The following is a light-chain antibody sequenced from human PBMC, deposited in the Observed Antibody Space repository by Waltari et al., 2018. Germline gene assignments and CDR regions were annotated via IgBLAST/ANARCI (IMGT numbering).Light chain of an antibody. Sequence: EILLTQSPGTLSLSPGERATLSCRASQSVTRALAWDQQKPGQAPRLLIYGASNRATGIPDRFSGSGSGTDFSRTISRLEPEDFAVYYCQHYVRLPATFGQGTKVEIK. CDR1: QSVTRA. V-gene: IGKV3-20*01. CDR2: GAS. CDR3: QHYVRLPAT. J-gene: IGKJ1*01.